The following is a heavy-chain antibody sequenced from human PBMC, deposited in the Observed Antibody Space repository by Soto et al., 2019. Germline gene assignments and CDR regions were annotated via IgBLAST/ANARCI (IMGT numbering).Heavy chain of an antibody. D-gene: IGHD4-17*01. CDR3: AQGASTTVFAFNDY. CDR1: GFTFDDYA. J-gene: IGHJ4*02. Sequence: EVQLVESGGGLVQPGRSLRLSCAASGFTFDDYAMHWVRQGPGKGLEWVSCISWNSGNLGYADSVKGRFTVSRDTAKNSLYLHMNSLRGEDTALYYCAQGASTTVFAFNDYWGQGTLGTVSS. CDR2: ISWNSGNL. V-gene: IGHV3-9*01.